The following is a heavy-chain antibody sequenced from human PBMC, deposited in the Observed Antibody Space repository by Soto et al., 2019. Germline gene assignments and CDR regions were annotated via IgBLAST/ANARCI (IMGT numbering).Heavy chain of an antibody. CDR2: IRGSGGST. J-gene: IGHJ4*02. CDR1: GFTFSSYA. CDR3: AKAEVDSSGYYFDC. V-gene: IGHV3-23*01. D-gene: IGHD3-22*01. Sequence: GESLNISCAASGFTFSSYAMSWVRQAPGKGLEWVSAIRGSGGSTYYADSVKGRFTISRDNSKNTLYLQMNSLRAEDTAVYYCAKAEVDSSGYYFDCWGQGTLVPVSS.